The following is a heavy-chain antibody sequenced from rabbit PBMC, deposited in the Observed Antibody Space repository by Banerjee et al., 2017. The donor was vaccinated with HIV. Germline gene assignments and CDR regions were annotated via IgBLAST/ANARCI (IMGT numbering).Heavy chain of an antibody. CDR3: ARHVHFVGSDL. CDR2: INTSSGNT. D-gene: IGHD3-1*01. CDR1: GFSFNNNYV. J-gene: IGHJ4*01. V-gene: IGHV1S45*01. Sequence: QEQLEESGGDLVKPEGSLTLTCTASGFSFNNNYVMCWVRQAPGKGLEWIGCINTSSGNTVYASWAKGRFTISKPSSTTVTLQMTSLTAADTATYFCARHVHFVGSDLWGPGTLVTV.